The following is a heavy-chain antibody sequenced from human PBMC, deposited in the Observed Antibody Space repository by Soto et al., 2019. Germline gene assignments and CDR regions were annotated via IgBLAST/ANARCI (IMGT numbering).Heavy chain of an antibody. V-gene: IGHV3-74*01. D-gene: IGHD1-20*01. CDR1: GFTFNDYW. Sequence: EVQLVESGGGLVQPGGSLRLSCVASGFTFNDYWMHWVRQAPGKGLVWVSRLNSDGSSGYYGDSMKGRFTISRDNAKNTLYLQINSLRDEDTAVYYCARDLKYKDGMDVWGQATTVTVSS. CDR2: LNSDGSSG. CDR3: ARDLKYKDGMDV. J-gene: IGHJ6*02.